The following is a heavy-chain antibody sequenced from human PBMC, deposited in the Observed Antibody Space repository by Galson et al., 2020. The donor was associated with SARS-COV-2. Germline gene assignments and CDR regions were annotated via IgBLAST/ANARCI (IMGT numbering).Heavy chain of an antibody. CDR3: TRPGRETGYSGYLGDEYARDV. CDR1: GGSVSSSSYY. J-gene: IGHJ6*02. D-gene: IGHD3-22*01. CDR2: IYYTGST. V-gene: IGHV4-39*01. Sequence: ASETLSLSCTVSGGSVSSSSYYWGWIRQPPGKGLEWIGNIYYTGSTHYTPSFQSRVTISVDTSKNLVSLQLTAVTAADTGVYYCTRPGRETGYSGYLGDEYARDVWGRGTTVTVSS.